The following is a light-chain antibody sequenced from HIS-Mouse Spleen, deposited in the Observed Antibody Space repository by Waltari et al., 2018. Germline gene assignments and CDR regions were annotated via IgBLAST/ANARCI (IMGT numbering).Light chain of an antibody. J-gene: IGLJ3*02. CDR3: CSYAGSRV. CDR2: EGS. Sequence: QSALTQPASVSGSPGQSITISCTGTSSDVGCYNLVSWYQQHPGKAPKLMIYEGSKRASGVSNRSSATQTGNTASLTSSGLQAEDEADYYCCSYAGSRVFGGGTKLTVL. V-gene: IGLV2-23*01. CDR1: SSDVGCYNL.